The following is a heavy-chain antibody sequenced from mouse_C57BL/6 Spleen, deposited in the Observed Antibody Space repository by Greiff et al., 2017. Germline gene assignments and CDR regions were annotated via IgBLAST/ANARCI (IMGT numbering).Heavy chain of an antibody. CDR3: AGSPYYGGRCHWDFDV. CDR1: GYTFTSYW. J-gene: IGHJ1*03. CDR2: IDPSDSET. V-gene: IGHV1-52*01. D-gene: IGHD1-1*01. Sequence: QVQLKQPGAELVRPGSSVKLSCKASGYTFTSYWMHWVKQRPIQGLEWIGNIDPSDSETHYNQKFKDKATLTVDKSSSTAYMQLSSLTSEDSAVYDCAGSPYYGGRCHWDFDVWGTGTTVTVSS.